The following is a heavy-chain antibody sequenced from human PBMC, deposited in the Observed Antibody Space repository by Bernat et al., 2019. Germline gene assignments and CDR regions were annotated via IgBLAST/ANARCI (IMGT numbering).Heavy chain of an antibody. Sequence: QITLKESGPTLVKPTQTLTLTCTFSGFSLSTSGVGVGWIRQPPGKALEWLALIYWDDDKRYSPSLKSRLTITKDTSKNQVVLTMTNMDPVDTATHYCAHREGCSGGSCYSPFDYWGQGTLVTVSS. CDR3: AHREGCSGGSCYSPFDY. CDR1: GFSLSTSGVG. CDR2: IYWDDDK. V-gene: IGHV2-5*02. D-gene: IGHD2-15*01. J-gene: IGHJ4*02.